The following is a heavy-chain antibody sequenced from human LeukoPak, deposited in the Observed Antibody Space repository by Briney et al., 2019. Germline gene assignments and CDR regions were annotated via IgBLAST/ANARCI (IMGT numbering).Heavy chain of an antibody. D-gene: IGHD2-15*01. CDR1: GFTFSSYS. CDR2: INSSSSYI. Sequence: GGSLRLSCAASGFTFSSYSMNWVRQAPGKGLEWVSSINSSSSYIYYADSVKGRFTISRDNAKNSLYLQMNSLRAEDTAVYYCARGVVAATYFDYWGQGTLVTVSS. CDR3: ARGVVAATYFDY. V-gene: IGHV3-21*01. J-gene: IGHJ4*02.